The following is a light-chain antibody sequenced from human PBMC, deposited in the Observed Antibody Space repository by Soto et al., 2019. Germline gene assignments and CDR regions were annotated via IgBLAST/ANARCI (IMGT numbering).Light chain of an antibody. CDR3: QQYGSSPGT. CDR2: GAS. Sequence: IVLTQSPGTLSLSPGETATLSCRASQTVSSTYLAWYQHKPGRAPRLLIDGASSRAAGIPDRFSGSGSGTDFTLTISRLEPEDLAVYYCQQYGSSPGTFGQGTKVAIK. J-gene: IGKJ1*01. CDR1: QTVSSTY. V-gene: IGKV3-20*01.